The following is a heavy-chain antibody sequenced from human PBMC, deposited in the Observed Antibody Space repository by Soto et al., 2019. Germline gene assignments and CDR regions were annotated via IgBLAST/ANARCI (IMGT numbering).Heavy chain of an antibody. CDR3: ARAAMGGSSWPFDY. CDR1: GGSISSSNW. V-gene: IGHV4-4*02. D-gene: IGHD6-13*01. CDR2: IYHSGST. J-gene: IGHJ4*02. Sequence: QVQLQESGPGLVKPSGTLSLTCAVSGGSISSSNWWSWVRQPAGKGLEWIGEIYHSGSTNYNPSLKSRVTISVDKSKHTSSLKLSSVTAADTAVYYCARAAMGGSSWPFDYWGQGTLVTVSS.